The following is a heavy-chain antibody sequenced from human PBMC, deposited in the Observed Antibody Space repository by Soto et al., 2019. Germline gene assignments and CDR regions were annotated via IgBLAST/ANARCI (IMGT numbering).Heavy chain of an antibody. V-gene: IGHV3-23*01. CDR1: GFTFSSYA. CDR2: MSSGGST. J-gene: IGHJ4*02. CDR3: AKASGSSWPYYFDS. Sequence: GGSLRLSCAASGFTFSSYAMSWVRQAPGKGLEWVSAMSSGGSTYYPDSVKGRVTISRDNSENTLYLQMSSLRAEDTAVYYCAKASGSSWPYYFDSWGQGTLVTVSS. D-gene: IGHD6-13*01.